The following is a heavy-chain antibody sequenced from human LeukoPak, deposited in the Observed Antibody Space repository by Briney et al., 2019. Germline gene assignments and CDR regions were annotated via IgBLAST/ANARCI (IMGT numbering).Heavy chain of an antibody. CDR2: INAGNGNT. CDR1: GYTFTSYS. V-gene: IGHV1-3*01. D-gene: IGHD6-13*01. CDR3: ARDSSKSRYKWFDP. J-gene: IGHJ5*02. Sequence: GASVKVSCKASGYTFTSYSMHWVRQAPGQRLEWMGWINAGNGNTKYAQKFQGRVTITRDTSASTAYMELSSLRSEDTAVYYCARDSSKSRYKWFDPWGEGALVTVSP.